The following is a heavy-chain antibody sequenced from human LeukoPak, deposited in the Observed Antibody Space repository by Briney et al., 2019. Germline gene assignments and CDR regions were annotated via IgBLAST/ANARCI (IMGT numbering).Heavy chain of an antibody. D-gene: IGHD3-22*01. J-gene: IGHJ4*02. Sequence: RPSETLSLTCTVSGYSISSGYYWGWIRQPAGKGLEWIGRIYTSGSTNYNPSLKSRVTMSVDTSKNQFSLKLSSVTAADTAVYYCARDEYYYDSSATRRFDYWGQGTLVTVSS. CDR3: ARDEYYYDSSATRRFDY. V-gene: IGHV4-4*07. CDR2: IYTSGST. CDR1: GYSISSGYY.